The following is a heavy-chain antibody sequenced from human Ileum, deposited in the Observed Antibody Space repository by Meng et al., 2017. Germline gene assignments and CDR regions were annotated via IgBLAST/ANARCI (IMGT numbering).Heavy chain of an antibody. D-gene: IGHD3-3*01. Sequence: QVQLVHSGAEVTTPGSSVTFSCKASGGTFSSYTISWVPQAPGQGLEWMGRIIPILGIANYAQKFQGRVTITADKSTSTAYMELSSLRSEDTAVYYCARSSLGWPFLPFDYWGQGTLVTVSS. V-gene: IGHV1-69*02. J-gene: IGHJ4*02. CDR2: IIPILGIA. CDR1: GGTFSSYT. CDR3: ARSSLGWPFLPFDY.